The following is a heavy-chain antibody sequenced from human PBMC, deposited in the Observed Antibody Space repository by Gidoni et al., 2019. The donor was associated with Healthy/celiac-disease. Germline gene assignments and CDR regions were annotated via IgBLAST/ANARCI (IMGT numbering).Heavy chain of an antibody. CDR2: IYYSGST. D-gene: IGHD3-10*01. CDR3: AREMVGMVRGVIIPTTSPYIDY. Sequence: QLQLQESGPGLVKPSETLSLTCTVSGGSISSSSYYWGWLRQPPGKGLEWIGSIYYSGSTYYNPSLKSRVTISVDTSKNQFSRKLSSVTAADTAVYYCAREMVGMVRGVIIPTTSPYIDYWGQGTLVTVSS. J-gene: IGHJ4*02. CDR1: GGSISSSSYY. V-gene: IGHV4-39*07.